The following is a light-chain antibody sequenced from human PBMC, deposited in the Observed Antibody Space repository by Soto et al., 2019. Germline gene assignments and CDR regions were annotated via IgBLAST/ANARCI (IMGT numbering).Light chain of an antibody. CDR2: GAS. J-gene: IGKJ1*01. V-gene: IGKV3-15*01. CDR3: QQYNNWPRT. CDR1: QSVSSN. Sequence: EIVISQCSATLSVSTGERATLSCRASQSVSSNLAWYQQKPGQAPRLLIYGASTRATGIPARFSGSGSGTKFTLTISSLQSEDFAVYYCQQYNNWPRTFGQGTKV.